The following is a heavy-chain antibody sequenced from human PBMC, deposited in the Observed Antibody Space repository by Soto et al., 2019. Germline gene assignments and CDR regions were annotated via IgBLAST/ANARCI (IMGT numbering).Heavy chain of an antibody. D-gene: IGHD2-15*01. CDR1: GGSISSGGYY. J-gene: IGHJ6*02. CDR2: IYYSGST. CDR3: ARASPYGGKATYYYYGMDV. V-gene: IGHV4-31*03. Sequence: SETLSLTCTVSGGSISSGGYYWSWIRQPPGKGLEWIGYIYYSGSTYYNPSLKSRVTISVDTSKNQFSLKLSSVTAADTAVYYCARASPYGGKATYYYYGMDVWGQGPTVPVSS.